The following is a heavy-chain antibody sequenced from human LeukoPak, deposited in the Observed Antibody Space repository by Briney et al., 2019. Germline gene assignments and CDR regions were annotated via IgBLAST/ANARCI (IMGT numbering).Heavy chain of an antibody. V-gene: IGHV4-39*01. CDR1: GGSISSSSYY. CDR2: IYYGGST. J-gene: IGHJ4*02. Sequence: PSETLSLTCTVSGGSISSSSYYWGWIRQPPGKGLEWIGSIYYGGSTYYNPSLKSRVTISVDTSKNQFSLKLSSVTAADTAVYYCARAGPAALDYWGQGTLVTVSS. D-gene: IGHD6-13*01. CDR3: ARAGPAALDY.